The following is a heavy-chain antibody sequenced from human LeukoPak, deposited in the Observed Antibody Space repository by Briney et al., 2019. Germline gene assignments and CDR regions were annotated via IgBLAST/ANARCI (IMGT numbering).Heavy chain of an antibody. D-gene: IGHD5-24*01. V-gene: IGHV1-3*01. CDR3: AREIDRDDYNRFFDY. J-gene: IGHJ4*02. Sequence: ASVKVSCKASGYSFSTYTMNWVRQAPGQRLEWMGWINAGNGNTKYSQKFQGRVTITRDTSASTAYMEMRSLRSEDTAVYYCAREIDRDDYNRFFDYWGQGTLVSVSS. CDR1: GYSFSTYT. CDR2: INAGNGNT.